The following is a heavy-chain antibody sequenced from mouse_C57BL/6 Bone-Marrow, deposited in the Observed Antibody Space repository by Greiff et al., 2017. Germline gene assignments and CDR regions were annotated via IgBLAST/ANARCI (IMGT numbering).Heavy chain of an antibody. D-gene: IGHD1-1*01. CDR3: ARDRVYCYGSRYYAMDY. Sequence: EVHLVESGGGLVKPGGSLKLSCAASGFTFSSYAMSWVRQTPEKRLEWVATISDGGSYTYYPDNVKGRFTISRDNAKNNLYLQMSHLKSEDTAVYYCARDRVYCYGSRYYAMDYWGQGTSVTVSS. CDR1: GFTFSSYA. CDR2: ISDGGSYT. J-gene: IGHJ4*01. V-gene: IGHV5-4*01.